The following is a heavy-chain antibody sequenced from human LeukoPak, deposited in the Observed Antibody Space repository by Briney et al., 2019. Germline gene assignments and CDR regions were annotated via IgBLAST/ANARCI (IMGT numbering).Heavy chain of an antibody. CDR1: GFTFSSYS. V-gene: IGHV3-48*04. Sequence: GGSLRLSCAASGFTFSSYSMNWVRQAPGKGLEWVSYISSSSSTIYYADSVKGRFTISRDNAKNSLYLQMNSLRAEDTAVYYCARAPLWFGENYFDYWGQGTLVTISS. J-gene: IGHJ4*02. CDR3: ARAPLWFGENYFDY. D-gene: IGHD3-10*01. CDR2: ISSSSSTI.